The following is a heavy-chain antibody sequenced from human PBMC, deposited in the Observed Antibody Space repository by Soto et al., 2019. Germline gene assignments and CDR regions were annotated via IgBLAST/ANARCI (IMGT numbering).Heavy chain of an antibody. CDR1: GFTFSSYA. V-gene: IGHV3-23*01. CDR3: AKAFTFGGVIAPY. Sequence: GGCLRLSCAASGFTFSSYAMSWVRQAPGKGLEWVSAISGSGGSTYYADSVKGRFTISRDNSKNTLYLQMNSLRAEDTAVYYCAKAFTFGGVIAPYWGQGTLVTVSS. D-gene: IGHD3-16*02. CDR2: ISGSGGST. J-gene: IGHJ4*02.